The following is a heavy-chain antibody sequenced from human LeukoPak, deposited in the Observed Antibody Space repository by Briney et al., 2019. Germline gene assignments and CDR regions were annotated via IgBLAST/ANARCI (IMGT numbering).Heavy chain of an antibody. CDR3: ARVRVGATRDFDY. CDR2: IIPGGGST. Sequence: GASVKVSCKASGYTFTNYYMHWVRQAPGQGLEWMGIIIPGGGSTSYAQKFQGRVTMTRDTSTSIVYMELSSLRSEDTAVYYCARVRVGATRDFDYWGQGTLVTVSS. CDR1: GYTFTNYY. D-gene: IGHD1-26*01. V-gene: IGHV1-46*01. J-gene: IGHJ4*02.